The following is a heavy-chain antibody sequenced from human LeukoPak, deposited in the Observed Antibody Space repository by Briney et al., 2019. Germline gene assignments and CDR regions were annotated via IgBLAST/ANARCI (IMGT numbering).Heavy chain of an antibody. V-gene: IGHV4-30-4*01. J-gene: IGHJ5*02. CDR3: ARVTLWFGELSTDGWFDP. CDR2: IYYSGST. D-gene: IGHD3-10*01. CDR1: GGSISSGDYY. Sequence: SQTLSLTCTVSGGSISSGDYYWSWIRQPPGKGLEWIGYIYYSGSTYYNPSLKSRITISVDTSKNQFSLKLSSVTAADTAVYYCARVTLWFGELSTDGWFDPWGQGTLVTVSS.